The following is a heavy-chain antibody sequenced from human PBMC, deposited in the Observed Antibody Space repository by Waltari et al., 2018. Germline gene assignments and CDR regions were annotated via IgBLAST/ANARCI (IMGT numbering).Heavy chain of an antibody. V-gene: IGHV4-34*01. CDR3: ARGRVLTYYYGSERYYLDY. CDR1: GGSFSGYY. D-gene: IGHD3-10*01. CDR2: INQSGRT. Sequence: VQLQQWGAGLLKPSEPLSLTCAVHGGSFSGYYWSWIRQPPGKGLEWIGEINQSGRTNYNPSLKSRVTISVDTSKNQFSLKLSSVTAADTAVYYCARGRVLTYYYGSERYYLDYWGQGTLVTVSS. J-gene: IGHJ4*02.